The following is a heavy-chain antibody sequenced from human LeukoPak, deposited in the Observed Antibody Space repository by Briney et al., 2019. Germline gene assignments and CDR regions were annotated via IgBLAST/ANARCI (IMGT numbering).Heavy chain of an antibody. CDR2: INHNSGCT. V-gene: IGHV1-2*02. CDR1: GYTFTGYY. J-gene: IGHJ3*02. Sequence: ASVKVSCKASGYTFTGYYMHWVRQAPGQGLEWMGWINHNSGCTNYAQKFQGRVTMTRDTSTSTAYIELSRLRSDDTAVYYCARFSVNDAFDIWGQGTMVTVSS. D-gene: IGHD3-16*02. CDR3: ARFSVNDAFDI.